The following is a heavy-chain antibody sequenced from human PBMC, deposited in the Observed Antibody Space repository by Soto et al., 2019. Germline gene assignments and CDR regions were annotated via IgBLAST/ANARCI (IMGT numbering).Heavy chain of an antibody. D-gene: IGHD6-6*01. J-gene: IGHJ6*02. CDR3: ARVDLFSSFCYYHYLMYV. V-gene: IGHV3-33*01. CDR1: GFTFSSYG. CDR2: IWYDGSNK. Sequence: PGGSLRLSCAASGFTFSSYGMHWVRQAPGKGLEWVAVIWYDGSNKYYADSVKGRFTISRDNSKNTLYLQMNSLRAEDTAVYYCARVDLFSSFCYYHYLMYVWGQGSTVP.